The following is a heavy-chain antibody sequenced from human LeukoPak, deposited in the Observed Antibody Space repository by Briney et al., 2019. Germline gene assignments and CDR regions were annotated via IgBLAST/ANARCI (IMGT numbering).Heavy chain of an antibody. Sequence: ASVKVSCKASGGTFSSYAISWVRQAPGQGLEWMGRIIPIFGTANYAQKFQGRVTITTDESTSTAYMELSSLRSEDTAVYYCAVGEFWSGYYSIDYWGQGTLVTVSS. V-gene: IGHV1-69*05. J-gene: IGHJ4*02. CDR1: GGTFSSYA. D-gene: IGHD3-3*01. CDR3: AVGEFWSGYYSIDY. CDR2: IIPIFGTA.